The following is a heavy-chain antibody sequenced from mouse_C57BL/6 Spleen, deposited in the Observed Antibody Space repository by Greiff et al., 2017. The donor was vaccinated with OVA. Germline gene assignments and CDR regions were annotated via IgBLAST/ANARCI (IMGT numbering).Heavy chain of an antibody. J-gene: IGHJ2*01. CDR2: IYPRSGNT. V-gene: IGHV1-81*01. CDR3: ARTYYYGSSYGDY. D-gene: IGHD1-1*01. Sequence: QVQLKESGAELARPGASVKLSCKASGYTFTSYGISWVKQRTGQGLEWIGEIYPRSGNTYYNEKFKGKATLTADKSSSTAYMELRSLTSEDSAVYFCARTYYYGSSYGDYWGQGTTLTVSS. CDR1: GYTFTSYG.